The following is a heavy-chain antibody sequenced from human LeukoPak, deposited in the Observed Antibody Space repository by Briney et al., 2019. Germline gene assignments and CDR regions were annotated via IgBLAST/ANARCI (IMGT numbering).Heavy chain of an antibody. CDR1: GGSISSSSYF. V-gene: IGHV4-39*01. CDR2: ISYSGGT. J-gene: IGHJ4*02. Sequence: PSETLSLTCTVSGGSISSSSYFWGWIPQPPGKGLEWIGTISYSGGTSYNPSLKSRVTISVDTSKNQFSLQLSSVTAADTAVYYCARRGTDFDYWGQGTLVTVSS. D-gene: IGHD3-16*01. CDR3: ARRGTDFDY.